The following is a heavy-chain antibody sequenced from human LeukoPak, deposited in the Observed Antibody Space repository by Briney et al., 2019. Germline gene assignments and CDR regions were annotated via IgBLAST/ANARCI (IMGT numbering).Heavy chain of an antibody. Sequence: GGSLRLSCAASGFTFSSYEMNWVRQAPGKGLEWVSYISSTSSTIYYADSVKGRFTISRDNAKNSLYLQMNSLRAEDTAVYYCARWGATTSDYWGQGTLVTVSS. CDR1: GFTFSSYE. CDR2: ISSTSSTI. V-gene: IGHV3-48*03. J-gene: IGHJ4*02. D-gene: IGHD1-26*01. CDR3: ARWGATTSDY.